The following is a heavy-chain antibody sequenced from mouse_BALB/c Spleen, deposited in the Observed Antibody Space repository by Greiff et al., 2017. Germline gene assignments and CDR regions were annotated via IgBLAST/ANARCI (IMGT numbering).Heavy chain of an antibody. J-gene: IGHJ3*01. V-gene: IGHV5-12-1*01. Sequence: EVQLVESGGGLVKPGGSLKLSCAASGFAFSSYDMSWVRQTPEKRLEWVAYISSGGGSTYYPDSVKGRFTISRDNARNILYLQMSSLRSEDTAMYYCARDYYGNYEGAWFAYWGQGTLVTVSA. CDR1: GFAFSSYD. D-gene: IGHD2-1*01. CDR3: ARDYYGNYEGAWFAY. CDR2: ISSGGGST.